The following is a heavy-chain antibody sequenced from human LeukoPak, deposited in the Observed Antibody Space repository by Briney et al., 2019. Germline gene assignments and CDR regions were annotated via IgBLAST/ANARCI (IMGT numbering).Heavy chain of an antibody. CDR2: MYYSGST. V-gene: IGHV4-59*01. CDR1: GDSISSYY. J-gene: IGHJ4*02. D-gene: IGHD1-1*01. CDR3: ANGGYNSPSYNY. Sequence: SETLSLTCTVSGDSISSYYWSWIRQPPGKGLEWIGYMYYSGSTNYNPSLKSRVTISVDTSKNQFSLKLSSVTAADTAVYYCANGGYNSPSYNYWGQGTLVTVSS.